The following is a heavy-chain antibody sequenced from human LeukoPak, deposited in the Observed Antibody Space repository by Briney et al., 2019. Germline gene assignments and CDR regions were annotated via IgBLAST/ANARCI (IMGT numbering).Heavy chain of an antibody. D-gene: IGHD1-14*01. CDR1: GFPFNSKY. V-gene: IGHV3-66*02. CDR2: LQSGGVT. Sequence: GGSLRLSCAASGFPFNSKYMSWVRQAPGKGLEWVSVLQSGGVTTYSDSVKGRFTISRDNSKNTLFLQMNSVRAEDTAVYYCARDPGGWYFDLWGRGTLVTVSS. CDR3: ARDPGGWYFDL. J-gene: IGHJ2*01.